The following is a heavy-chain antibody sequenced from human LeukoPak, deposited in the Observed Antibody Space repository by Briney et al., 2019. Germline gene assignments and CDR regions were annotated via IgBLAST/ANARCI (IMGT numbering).Heavy chain of an antibody. CDR1: GYTFTSYD. Sequence: ASVKVSCKASGYTFTSYDINWVRQATGQGLEWMGWMNPNSGNTGYAQKFQGRVTITRDTSISTAYMELSSLRSEDTAVYYCARGTYYDFWSGYYKPRRYFDYWGQGTLVTVSS. CDR2: MNPNSGNT. CDR3: ARGTYYDFWSGYYKPRRYFDY. J-gene: IGHJ4*02. V-gene: IGHV1-8*03. D-gene: IGHD3-3*01.